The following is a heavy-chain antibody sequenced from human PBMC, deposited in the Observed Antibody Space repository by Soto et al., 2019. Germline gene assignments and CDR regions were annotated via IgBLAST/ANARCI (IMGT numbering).Heavy chain of an antibody. Sequence: QVQLVQSGAEVKKPGASVKVSCKTSGYTFTSYHISWVRQAPGQGLEWMGWISAYNTNTNYAQKSQXXXTXXTDTLTSTAYMELRSLRSDDTAVYYCAKDTPPTDYWGQGTLVTVSS. CDR1: GYTFTSYH. CDR2: ISAYNTNT. CDR3: AKDTPPTDY. J-gene: IGHJ4*02. V-gene: IGHV1-18*01.